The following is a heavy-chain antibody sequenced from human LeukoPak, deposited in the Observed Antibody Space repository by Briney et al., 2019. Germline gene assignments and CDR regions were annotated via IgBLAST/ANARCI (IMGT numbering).Heavy chain of an antibody. Sequence: ASVKVSCKAPGYTFTGYYMHWVRQAPGQGLEWMGWINPNSGGTNYAQKFQGRVTMTRDTSISTAYMELSRLRSDDTAVYYCARDYCSSTSCPASDFDYWGQGTLVTVSS. CDR1: GYTFTGYY. J-gene: IGHJ4*02. CDR3: ARDYCSSTSCPASDFDY. V-gene: IGHV1-2*02. CDR2: INPNSGGT. D-gene: IGHD2-2*01.